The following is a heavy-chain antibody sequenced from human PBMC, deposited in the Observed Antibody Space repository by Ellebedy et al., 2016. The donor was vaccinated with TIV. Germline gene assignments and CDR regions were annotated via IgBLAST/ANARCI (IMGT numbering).Heavy chain of an antibody. V-gene: IGHV3-23*01. CDR3: ARYTDTSDYKGDY. J-gene: IGHJ4*02. CDR2: ISGSGGST. Sequence: GESLKISCAASGFSFLSYNMNWVCQAPGKGPEWVSAISGSGGSTYYADSVKGRFTISRDNSKNTLYLYMNSLRAEDTAVFYCARYTDTSDYKGDYWGQGTLVTVSS. CDR1: GFSFLSYN. D-gene: IGHD4-11*01.